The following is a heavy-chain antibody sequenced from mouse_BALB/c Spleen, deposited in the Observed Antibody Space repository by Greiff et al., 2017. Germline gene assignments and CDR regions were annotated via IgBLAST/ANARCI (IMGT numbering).Heavy chain of an antibody. CDR2: ILPGSGST. J-gene: IGHJ3*01. CDR3: ASFWDDAY. Sequence: QVQLKESGAELMKPGASVKISCKATGYTFSSYWIEWVKQRPGHGLEWIGEILPGSGSTNYNEKFKGKATFTADTSSNTAYMQLSSLTSEDSAVYYCASFWDDAYWGQGTLVTVSA. D-gene: IGHD4-1*01. CDR1: GYTFSSYW. V-gene: IGHV1-9*01.